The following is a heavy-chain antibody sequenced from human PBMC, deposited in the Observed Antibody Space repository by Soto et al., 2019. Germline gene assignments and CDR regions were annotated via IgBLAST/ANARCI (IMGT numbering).Heavy chain of an antibody. CDR2: IIPILGIA. V-gene: IGHV1-69*04. CDR3: ARDRMDGKQWRRWFDP. J-gene: IGHJ5*02. D-gene: IGHD6-19*01. Sequence: SVKVSCKVSGYTLTELSMHWVRQAPGQGLEWMGRIIPILGIANYAQKFQGRVTITADKSTSTAYMELSSLRSEDTAVYYCARDRMDGKQWRRWFDPWG. CDR1: GYTLTELS.